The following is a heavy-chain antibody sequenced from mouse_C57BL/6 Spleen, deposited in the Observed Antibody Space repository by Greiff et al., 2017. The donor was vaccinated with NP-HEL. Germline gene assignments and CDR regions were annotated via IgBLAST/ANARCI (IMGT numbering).Heavy chain of an antibody. Sequence: QVQLQQPGAELVMPGASVKLSCKASGYTFTSYWMHWVKQRPGQGLEWIGEIDPSDSYTNYNQKFKGKSTLTVDKSSSTAYMQLSSLTSEDSAVYYCARSGDGYPHFDYWGQGTTLTVSS. V-gene: IGHV1-69*01. CDR1: GYTFTSYW. J-gene: IGHJ2*01. CDR3: ARSGDGYPHFDY. D-gene: IGHD2-3*01. CDR2: IDPSDSYT.